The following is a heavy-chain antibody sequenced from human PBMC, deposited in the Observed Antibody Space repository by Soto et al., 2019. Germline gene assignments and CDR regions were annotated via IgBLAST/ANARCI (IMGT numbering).Heavy chain of an antibody. J-gene: IGHJ6*02. CDR3: AGLVVVAATTNYYYYYGMDV. D-gene: IGHD2-15*01. Sequence: SETLSLTCAVYGGSFSVYYWSWIRQPPGKGLEWIGEINHSGSTNYNPSLKSRVTISVDTSKNQFSLKLSSVTAADTAVYYCAGLVVVAATTNYYYYYGMDVWGQGTTVTVSS. CDR2: INHSGST. V-gene: IGHV4-34*01. CDR1: GGSFSVYY.